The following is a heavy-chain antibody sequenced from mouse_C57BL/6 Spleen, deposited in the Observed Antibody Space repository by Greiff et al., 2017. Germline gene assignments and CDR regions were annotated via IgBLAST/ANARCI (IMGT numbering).Heavy chain of an antibody. D-gene: IGHD1-1*01. V-gene: IGHV1-82*01. Sequence: QVQLKESGPELVKPGASVKISCKASGYAFSSSWMNWVKQRPGKGLEWIGRIYPGDGDTNYNGKFKGKATLTADKSSSTAYMQLSSLTSEDSAVYFCARDLYYGSSYRYFDVWGTGTTVTVSS. CDR3: ARDLYYGSSYRYFDV. CDR1: GYAFSSSW. J-gene: IGHJ1*03. CDR2: IYPGDGDT.